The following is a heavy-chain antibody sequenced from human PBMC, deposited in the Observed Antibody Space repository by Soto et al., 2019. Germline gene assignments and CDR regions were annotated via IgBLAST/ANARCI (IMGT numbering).Heavy chain of an antibody. CDR1: GGTFSSYA. Sequence: QVQLVQSGAEVKKPGSSVKVSCKASGGTFSSYAISWVRQAPGQGLEWMGGIIPIFGTANYAQKFQGRVTITADESTSTAYMELSSLRSADTAVYYCARPHCSGGSCYSDYYYYGMDVWGQGTTVTVSS. CDR3: ARPHCSGGSCYSDYYYYGMDV. V-gene: IGHV1-69*01. CDR2: IIPIFGTA. J-gene: IGHJ6*02. D-gene: IGHD2-15*01.